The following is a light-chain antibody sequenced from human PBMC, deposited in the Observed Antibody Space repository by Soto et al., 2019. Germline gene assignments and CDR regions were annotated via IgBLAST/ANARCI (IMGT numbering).Light chain of an antibody. CDR2: EVN. J-gene: IGLJ3*02. CDR3: SSYTSSSTWV. CDR1: SNDIGDYDY. Sequence: QSALTQPASVSGSPGQPITISCTGTSNDIGDYDYVSWYQQHPGKAPKLLIYEVNNRPSGVSNHFSGSKSGNTTSLTISGLQAEDEADYYCSSYTSSSTWVFGGGTKVTVL. V-gene: IGLV2-14*01.